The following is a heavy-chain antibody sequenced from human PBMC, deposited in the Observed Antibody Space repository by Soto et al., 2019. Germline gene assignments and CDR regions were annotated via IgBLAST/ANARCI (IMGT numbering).Heavy chain of an antibody. D-gene: IGHD2-8*01. J-gene: IGHJ4*02. CDR2: INHSGST. Sequence: PSETLSLTCAVYGGSFSGYYWSWIRQPPGKGLEWIGEINHSGSTNYNPSLKSRVTISVDTSKNQFSLKLSSVTAADTAVYYCASGTNGAFFVYWGQGILVTVSS. CDR3: ASGTNGAFFVY. V-gene: IGHV4-34*01. CDR1: GGSFSGYY.